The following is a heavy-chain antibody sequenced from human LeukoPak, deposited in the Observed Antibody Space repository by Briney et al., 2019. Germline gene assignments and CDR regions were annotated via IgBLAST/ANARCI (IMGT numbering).Heavy chain of an antibody. V-gene: IGHV3-30*04. J-gene: IGHJ5*02. D-gene: IGHD4-17*01. CDR3: ARDSLVNGDFWFDP. Sequence: PGGSLRLSCAASGFTFSSYDIHWVRRAPGKGLEWVAMISYAGNNKYYADSVKGRFTISRDNSKNTLYLQMNSLRADDTAVYYCARDSLVNGDFWFDPWGQGTLVTVSS. CDR2: ISYAGNNK. CDR1: GFTFSSYD.